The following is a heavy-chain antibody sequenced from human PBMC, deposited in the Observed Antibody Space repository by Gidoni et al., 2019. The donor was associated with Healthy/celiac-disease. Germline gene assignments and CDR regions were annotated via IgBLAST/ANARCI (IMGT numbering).Heavy chain of an antibody. CDR2: IKQDGSEK. CDR3: ARDLSDFAYGNWFDP. D-gene: IGHD2-21*02. Sequence: EVQLVESGGGLVQPGGSLRLSCAASGFTFSSYWMSWVRQAPGKGLEWVANIKQDGSEKYYVDSVKGRFTISRDNAKNSLYLQMNSLRAEDTAVYYCARDLSDFAYGNWFDPWGQGTLVTVSS. J-gene: IGHJ5*02. CDR1: GFTFSSYW. V-gene: IGHV3-7*03.